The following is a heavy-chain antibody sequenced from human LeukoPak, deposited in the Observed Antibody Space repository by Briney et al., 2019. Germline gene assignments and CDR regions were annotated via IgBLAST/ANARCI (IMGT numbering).Heavy chain of an antibody. J-gene: IGHJ4*02. V-gene: IGHV5-51*01. Sequence: PGESLKISCKGSGYSFTTNWIGWVRQMPGKGLEWMGIIYPSDSDTRYNPSFQGQVIISADKSISTASLQWRSLKASDTAIYYCARPSPGVGATAEYWGQGTLVTVSS. CDR1: GYSFTTNW. CDR3: ARPSPGVGATAEY. D-gene: IGHD1-26*01. CDR2: IYPSDSDT.